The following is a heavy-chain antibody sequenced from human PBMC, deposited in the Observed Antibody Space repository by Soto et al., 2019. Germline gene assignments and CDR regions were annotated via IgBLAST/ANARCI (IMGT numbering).Heavy chain of an antibody. V-gene: IGHV4-34*01. CDR2: VNHNGRN. CDR1: GGSFSGYF. D-gene: IGHD4-17*01. Sequence: SETLSLTCAVYGGSFSGYFWNWIRQTPGKGLEWIGKVNHNGRNNYNPSLKSRVTISLDMSKNQISLKLTSVTAADTAVYYCARDRKQNGDYLPDYYYGMDVWGQGTTVTVSS. CDR3: ARDRKQNGDYLPDYYYGMDV. J-gene: IGHJ6*02.